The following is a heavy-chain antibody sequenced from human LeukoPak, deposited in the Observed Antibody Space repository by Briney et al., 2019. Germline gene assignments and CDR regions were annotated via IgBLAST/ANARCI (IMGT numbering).Heavy chain of an antibody. Sequence: PGGSLRLSCAASEFTFSNYDMNWVRQAPGKGLEWISYISSSGNTIYYADSVKGRVTISRDNAKNSLYLQMNSLRAEDTAVYYCARGGQPYFYFYMDVWGRGTTVTISS. CDR3: ARGGQPYFYFYMDV. CDR2: ISSSGNTI. J-gene: IGHJ6*03. V-gene: IGHV3-48*03. D-gene: IGHD2-15*01. CDR1: EFTFSNYD.